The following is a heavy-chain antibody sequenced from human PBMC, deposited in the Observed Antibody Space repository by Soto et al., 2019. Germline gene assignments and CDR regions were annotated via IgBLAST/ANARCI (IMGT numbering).Heavy chain of an antibody. V-gene: IGHV3-7*01. CDR2: IKQDGSEK. CDR1: GFTFSSYW. D-gene: IGHD3-3*01. Sequence: GGSLRLSCAASGFTFSSYWMSWVRQAPGKGLEWVANIKQDGSEKYYVDSVKGRFTISRDNAKNSLYLQMNSLRAEDTGVYYCARQVRFLEWLLGTRYYMDVWGKGTTVTVSS. CDR3: ARQVRFLEWLLGTRYYMDV. J-gene: IGHJ6*03.